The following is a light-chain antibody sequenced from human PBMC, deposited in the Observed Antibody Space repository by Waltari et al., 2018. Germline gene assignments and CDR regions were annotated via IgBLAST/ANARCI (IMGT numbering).Light chain of an antibody. V-gene: IGLV4-69*01. CDR2: VNSDGSH. CDR3: QTGGHGTWV. CDR1: SGHTSNI. J-gene: IGLJ3*02. Sequence: QLVLTQSPSASASLGASVKLTCTLSSGHTSNIVAWLQQQPGKGPRYLMKVNSDGSHSKGDEIPDRFSGSSSGAERYLTISSLQSEEEADYYCQTGGHGTWVFGGGTKLTVL.